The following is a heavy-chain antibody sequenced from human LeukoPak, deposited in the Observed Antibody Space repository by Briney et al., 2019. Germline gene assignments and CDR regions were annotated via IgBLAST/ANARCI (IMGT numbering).Heavy chain of an antibody. V-gene: IGHV3-23*01. D-gene: IGHD6-6*01. CDR3: AKGGELVRGYYYHMDV. CDR1: GFTFSSYA. CDR2: ISGSGGST. J-gene: IGHJ6*03. Sequence: GGSLRLSCAASGFTFSSYAMSWVRQAPGKGLEWVSAISGSGGSTYYADSVKGRFTISRDNSKNTLYLQMNSLRAEDTAVYYCAKGGELVRGYYYHMDVGGKGTTVTVSS.